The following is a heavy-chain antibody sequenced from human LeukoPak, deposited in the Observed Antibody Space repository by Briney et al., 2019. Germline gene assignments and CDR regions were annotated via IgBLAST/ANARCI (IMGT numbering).Heavy chain of an antibody. CDR2: ISSGSRHI. D-gene: IGHD3-3*01. CDR3: ARDSPGARPQSGYYVMDV. J-gene: IGHJ6*02. Sequence: PGGSLRLSCAAPGITFSSYAMTWVRQAPGKGLEWVSSISSGSRHIYYTDSVKGRFTISRDNAKNSLYLQMNSLRAEDTAVYYCARDSPGARPQSGYYVMDVWGQGTTVTVSS. CDR1: GITFSSYA. V-gene: IGHV3-21*01.